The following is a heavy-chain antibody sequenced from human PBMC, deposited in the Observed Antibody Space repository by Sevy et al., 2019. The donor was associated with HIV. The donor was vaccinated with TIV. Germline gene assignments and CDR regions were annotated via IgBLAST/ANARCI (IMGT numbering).Heavy chain of an antibody. J-gene: IGHJ4*02. CDR2: RYTDGST. V-gene: IGHV3-66*01. CDR1: GFPVSSNY. Sequence: GESLKISCAASGFPVSSNYMSWVRQAQGKGLEWVSVRYTDGSTYHADSVKGRFTISRDNSKNTLYLQMNSLRVEDTAVYYCARGKSGYGYGLDYWGQGTLVTVSS. CDR3: ARGKSGYGYGLDY. D-gene: IGHD5-18*01.